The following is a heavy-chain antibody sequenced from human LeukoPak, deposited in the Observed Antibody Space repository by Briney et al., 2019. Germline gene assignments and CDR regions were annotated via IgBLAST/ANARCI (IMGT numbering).Heavy chain of an antibody. CDR2: IYYSGST. Sequence: SETLSLTCTVSGGSISSYYWSWIRQPPGKGLEWIGYIYYSGSTNYNPSLKSRVTISVDTSKNQFSLKLSSVTAADTAVYYCARYSYGQTRDYWGQGTLVTVSS. V-gene: IGHV4-59*08. CDR1: GGSISSYY. J-gene: IGHJ4*02. D-gene: IGHD5-18*01. CDR3: ARYSYGQTRDY.